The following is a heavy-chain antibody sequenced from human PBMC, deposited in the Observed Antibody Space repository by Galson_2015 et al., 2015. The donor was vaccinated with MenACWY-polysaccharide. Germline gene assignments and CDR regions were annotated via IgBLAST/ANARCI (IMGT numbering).Heavy chain of an antibody. CDR2: IKQDGSEK. CDR1: GFTFSSFW. Sequence: LRLSCAASGFTFSSFWMSWVRQAPGKGLELVAIIKQDGSEKYYVDSVKGRFSISRDNAKNSLYLQMNSLRSEDTAVYYCARDPLDSSGYTRGSVFDLWGRGTLVTVSS. V-gene: IGHV3-7*01. J-gene: IGHJ2*01. D-gene: IGHD3-22*01. CDR3: ARDPLDSSGYTRGSVFDL.